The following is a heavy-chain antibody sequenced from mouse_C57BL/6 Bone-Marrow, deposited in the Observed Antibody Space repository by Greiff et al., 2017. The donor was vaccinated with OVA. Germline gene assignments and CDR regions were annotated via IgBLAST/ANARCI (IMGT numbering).Heavy chain of an antibody. V-gene: IGHV1-50*01. D-gene: IGHD1-1*01. CDR3: AREGDYYGK. CDR2: IDPSDSYT. Sequence: VQLQQPGAELVKPGASVKLSCKASGYTFTSYWMQWVKQRPGQGLEWIGEIDPSDSYTNYNQKFKGKATLTVDTSSSTAYMQLSSLTSEDSAVYYCAREGDYYGKWGQGTTLTGSS. J-gene: IGHJ2*01. CDR1: GYTFTSYW.